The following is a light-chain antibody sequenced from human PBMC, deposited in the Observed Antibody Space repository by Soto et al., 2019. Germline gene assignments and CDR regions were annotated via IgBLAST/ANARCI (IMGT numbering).Light chain of an antibody. Sequence: QSALTQPASVSGSPGQSITISCTGTSSDVGGYKYVSWYQLHPGKAPKLMIYEVSNRPSGVSNRFSGSKSGNTASLTISGLQSEDEGNYYCGSYTRGSTLVFGGGTKVTVL. CDR2: EVS. CDR3: GSYTRGSTLV. J-gene: IGLJ3*02. V-gene: IGLV2-14*01. CDR1: SSDVGGYKY.